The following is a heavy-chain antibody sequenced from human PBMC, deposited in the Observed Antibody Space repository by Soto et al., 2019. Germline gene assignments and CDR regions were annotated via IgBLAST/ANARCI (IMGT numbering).Heavy chain of an antibody. CDR2: IYYSGRP. Sequence: QVQLQESGPGLVKPSETLSLTCTVSGGSVSSGSYYWSWIRQPPGKGLEWIGYIYYSGRPNYTPSLKSLVTISVDASTYRFPLKLTAVTAADTAVYSCARWESGVTTASGWFDPWGQGTLVTVAS. D-gene: IGHD4-17*01. CDR3: ARWESGVTTASGWFDP. V-gene: IGHV4-61*01. J-gene: IGHJ5*02. CDR1: GGSVSSGSYY.